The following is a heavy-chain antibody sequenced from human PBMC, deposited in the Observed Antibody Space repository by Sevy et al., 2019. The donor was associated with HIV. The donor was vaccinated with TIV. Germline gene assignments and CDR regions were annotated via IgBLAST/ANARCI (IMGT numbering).Heavy chain of an antibody. V-gene: IGHV3-30*18. J-gene: IGHJ4*02. CDR1: GFTFSSYG. CDR2: ISYDGSNQ. Sequence: GGSLRLSCAASGFTFSSYGMHWVRQAPGKGLEWVAVISYDGSNQYYVDSVKGRFTISRDNSKNTLYLQMNSLRAEDTAGYYCAKDPNDSSGYYLDYWGQGTLVTVSS. CDR3: AKDPNDSSGYYLDY. D-gene: IGHD3-22*01.